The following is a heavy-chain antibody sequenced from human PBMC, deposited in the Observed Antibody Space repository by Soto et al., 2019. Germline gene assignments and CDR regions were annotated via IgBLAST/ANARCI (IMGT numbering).Heavy chain of an antibody. J-gene: IGHJ4*02. CDR2: IYYSGST. D-gene: IGHD3-22*01. V-gene: IGHV4-31*03. Sequence: PSETLSLTCTVSGGSISSGGYYWSWVRQHPGKGLEWIGYIYYSGSTYYNPSLKSRVTISVDTSKNQFSLKLSSVTAADTAVYYCAREGSSGYLDYWGQGTLVTVSS. CDR1: GGSISSGGYY. CDR3: AREGSSGYLDY.